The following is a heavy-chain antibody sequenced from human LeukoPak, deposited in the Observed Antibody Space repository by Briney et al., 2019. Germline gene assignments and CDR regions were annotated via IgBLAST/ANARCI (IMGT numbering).Heavy chain of an antibody. CDR2: INPNSGDT. CDR3: ARGIHCSGGSCWGYYFDY. D-gene: IGHD2-15*01. J-gene: IGHJ4*02. CDR1: GYTFTGYY. V-gene: IGHV1-2*02. Sequence: GASVKVSCKASGYTFTGYYMHWVRQAPGQGLEWMGWINPNSGDTKYSQKFQGRVTMTRDTSISTAYMELSRLRSDDTAVYYCARGIHCSGGSCWGYYFDYWGQGTLVTVSS.